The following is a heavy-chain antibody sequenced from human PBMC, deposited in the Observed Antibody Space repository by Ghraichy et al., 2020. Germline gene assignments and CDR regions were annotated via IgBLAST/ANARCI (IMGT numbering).Heavy chain of an antibody. V-gene: IGHV3-7*01. J-gene: IGHJ2*01. CDR2: IKQDGSEK. D-gene: IGHD1-1*01. Sequence: GESLNISCAASGFTFSSYWMSWVRQAPGKGLEWVANIKQDGSEKYYVDSVKGRFTISRDNAKNSLYLQMNSLRAEDTAVYYCARVPPWIWYFDLWGRGTLVTVSS. CDR1: GFTFSSYW. CDR3: ARVPPWIWYFDL.